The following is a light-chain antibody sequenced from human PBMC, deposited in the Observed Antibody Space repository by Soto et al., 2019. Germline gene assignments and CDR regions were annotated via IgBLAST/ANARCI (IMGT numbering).Light chain of an antibody. Sequence: QSALTQPRSVSASPGQSVAISCTGTSSDVGGYTYVSWYQQHPGKAPKLMIYDVNKRPSGVPDRFSSSKSGNTASLTISGLQAEDEADYYCCSYAGTYTYVFGTGTKLTVL. CDR2: DVN. CDR1: SSDVGGYTY. V-gene: IGLV2-11*01. CDR3: CSYAGTYTYV. J-gene: IGLJ1*01.